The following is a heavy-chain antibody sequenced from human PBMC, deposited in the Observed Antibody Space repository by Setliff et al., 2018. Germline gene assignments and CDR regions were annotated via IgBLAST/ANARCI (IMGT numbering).Heavy chain of an antibody. CDR1: GFTFAMYG. J-gene: IGHJ3*02. V-gene: IGHV3-30*02. D-gene: IGHD7-27*01. Sequence: GGSLRLSCAASGFTFAMYGMHWVRQAPGKGLEWVTFIRYNGDYDGDKKYYADSVKGRFTISRDNSKNTLYLQMNSLRVDDTAVYYCVGDPPQSGYAFAIWGQGTMVTVSS. CDR2: IRYNGDYDGDKK. CDR3: VGDPPQSGYAFAI.